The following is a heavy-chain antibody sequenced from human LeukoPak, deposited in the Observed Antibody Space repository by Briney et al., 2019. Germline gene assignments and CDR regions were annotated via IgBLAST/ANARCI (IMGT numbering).Heavy chain of an antibody. CDR2: IYPGGSET. CDR1: GYSFSNYW. J-gene: IGHJ4*02. V-gene: IGHV5-51*01. D-gene: IGHD4-17*01. Sequence: GESLKISCKGSGYSFSNYWIGWVRQMPGKGLEWMGNIYPGGSETRYSPSFQGQVTISVDKSTTTAYLQWSRLKASDTAMYYCARPTSVTLPFDFWGQGTLVTVSS. CDR3: ARPTSVTLPFDF.